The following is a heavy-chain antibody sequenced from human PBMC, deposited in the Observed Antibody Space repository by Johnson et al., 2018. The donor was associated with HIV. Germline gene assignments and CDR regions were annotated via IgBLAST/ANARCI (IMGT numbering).Heavy chain of an antibody. V-gene: IGHV3-20*04. CDR3: VRGGLGYQNFHDRFDV. D-gene: IGHD3-16*02. J-gene: IGHJ3*01. CDR2: INWNGGRT. Sequence: MLLVESGGGVVRPGGSLRLSCTVAGFRFDDYGMSWVRQAPGKGLEWISPINWNGGRTGYVDSLKGRFTISRDNAKNSLYLQMDSLRPEDTALYYCVRGGLGYQNFHDRFDVWGQGTVVTVSS. CDR1: GFRFDDYG.